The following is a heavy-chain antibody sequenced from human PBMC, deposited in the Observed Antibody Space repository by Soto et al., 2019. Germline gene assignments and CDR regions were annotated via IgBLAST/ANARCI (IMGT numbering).Heavy chain of an antibody. CDR3: VRSGTARLLRHSWFDS. Sequence: EVQLVESGGGLVKPGGSLRLSCAASGFTFNTYDMNWVRQAPGKGLEWVSSITTSSAYIYYADSLKGRITISRDNAKNSLFLQMNSLRAEDTAVYYCVRSGTARLLRHSWFDSWRQGTLVTVSS. CDR1: GFTFNTYD. D-gene: IGHD2-21*01. J-gene: IGHJ5*02. V-gene: IGHV3-21*01. CDR2: ITTSSAYI.